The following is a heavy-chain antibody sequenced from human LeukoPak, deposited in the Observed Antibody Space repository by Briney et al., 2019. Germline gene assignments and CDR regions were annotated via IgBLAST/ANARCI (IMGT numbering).Heavy chain of an antibody. CDR2: INPSGGST. V-gene: IGHV1-46*01. J-gene: IGHJ6*03. Sequence: GASVKVSCKAAGYTFTSYYMHWVRQDPGQGLEWMGIINPSGGSTSYAQKFQGRVTMTRDMSTSTVYMELSSLRSEDTAVYYCARDGYKMPVGATTYNYYYYYMDVWGKGTTVTVSS. CDR3: ARDGYKMPVGATTYNYYYYYMDV. D-gene: IGHD1-26*01. CDR1: GYTFTSYY.